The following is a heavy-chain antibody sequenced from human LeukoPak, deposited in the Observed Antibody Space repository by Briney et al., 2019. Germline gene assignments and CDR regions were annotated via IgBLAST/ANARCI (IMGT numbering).Heavy chain of an antibody. CDR1: GGSISSSSYY. Sequence: PSETLSLTCTVSGGSISSSSYYWGWIRQPPGKGLEWIGSIYYSGSTYYNPSLKSRVTISVDTSKNQFSLKLSSVTAADTAVYYCARGPDILTGYPVYYFDYWGQGTLVTVSS. D-gene: IGHD3-9*01. CDR3: ARGPDILTGYPVYYFDY. CDR2: IYYSGST. V-gene: IGHV4-39*07. J-gene: IGHJ4*02.